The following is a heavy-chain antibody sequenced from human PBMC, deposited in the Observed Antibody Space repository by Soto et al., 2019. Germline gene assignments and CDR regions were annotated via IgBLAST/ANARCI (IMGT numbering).Heavy chain of an antibody. CDR1: GGSISSYY. CDR3: ARDGGRGYHFWSGYDC. J-gene: IGHJ4*02. D-gene: IGHD3-3*01. V-gene: IGHV4-4*07. Sequence: KASETLSLTCTVSGGSISSYYCSWIRQPAWKGLEWIGRIYTSGITNYNPSLKSRVTMSVDTSKNQFSLKLSSVTAADTAVYYCARDGGRGYHFWSGYDCLGQGTLITVSS. CDR2: IYTSGIT.